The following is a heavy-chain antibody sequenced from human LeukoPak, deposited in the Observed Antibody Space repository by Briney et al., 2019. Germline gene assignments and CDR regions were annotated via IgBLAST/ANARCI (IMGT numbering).Heavy chain of an antibody. Sequence: LRLSCAASGFTFSSYAMSWIRQHPGKGLEWIGYIYYSGSTYYNPSLKSRVTISVDTSKNQFSLKLSSVTAADTAVYYCARVHDYYDSSGYYNHGLGFFDYWGQGTLVTVSS. V-gene: IGHV4-31*02. CDR3: ARVHDYYDSSGYYNHGLGFFDY. CDR2: IYYSGST. CDR1: GFTFSSYA. J-gene: IGHJ4*02. D-gene: IGHD3-22*01.